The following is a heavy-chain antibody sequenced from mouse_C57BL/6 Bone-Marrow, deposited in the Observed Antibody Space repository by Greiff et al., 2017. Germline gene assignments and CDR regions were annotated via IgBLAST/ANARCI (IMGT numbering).Heavy chain of an antibody. Sequence: QVLLKESGPELVKPGASVKISCKASGYTFTDYYIKWVKQRPGQGLEWIGWIFPGSGSTYYNEKFKGKATFTVDKSSSTAYMLLSSLTSEDSAVDFCAREEGYGGFAYWGQGTLVTVSA. V-gene: IGHV1-75*01. D-gene: IGHD1-2*01. CDR1: GYTFTDYY. J-gene: IGHJ3*01. CDR2: IFPGSGST. CDR3: AREEGYGGFAY.